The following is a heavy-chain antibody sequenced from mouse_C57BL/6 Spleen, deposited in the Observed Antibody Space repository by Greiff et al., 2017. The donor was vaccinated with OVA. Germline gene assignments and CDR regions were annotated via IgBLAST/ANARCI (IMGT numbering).Heavy chain of an antibody. V-gene: IGHV1-69*01. J-gene: IGHJ3*01. D-gene: IGHD2-5*01. CDR1: GYTFTSYW. CDR2: IDPSDSYN. Sequence: VQLQQPGAELVMPGASVKLSCKASGYTFTSYWMHWVKQRPGQGLEWIGEIDPSDSYNNYNQKFKGKSTLTVDKSSSTAYMQLSSLTSEDSAGYYCARGSYYSNYGWFAYWGQGTLVTVSA. CDR3: ARGSYYSNYGWFAY.